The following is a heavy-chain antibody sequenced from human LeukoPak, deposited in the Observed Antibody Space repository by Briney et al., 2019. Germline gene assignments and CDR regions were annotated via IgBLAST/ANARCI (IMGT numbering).Heavy chain of an antibody. J-gene: IGHJ6*03. CDR1: GCTFSSYA. V-gene: IGHV3-23*01. CDR2: ISGSGGST. Sequence: GGSLRLSCAASGCTFSSYAMSWVRQAPGQGLEWVSGISGSGGSTDYADSVKGRFTVSRDNSKNTLYLQMNSLRAEDTAVYYCAKGRSFYSHYYVDVWGKGTTVIVSS. CDR3: AKGRSFYSHYYVDV. D-gene: IGHD3-10*01.